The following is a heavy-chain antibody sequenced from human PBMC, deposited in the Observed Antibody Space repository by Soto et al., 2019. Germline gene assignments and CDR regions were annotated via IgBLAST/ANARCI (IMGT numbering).Heavy chain of an antibody. CDR3: ARHPRYCGGACYSPTCYYYYGMDG. V-gene: IGHV5-10-1*01. D-gene: IGHD2-21*01. J-gene: IGHJ6*02. CDR2: IDPSDSYT. Sequence: GESLKISCKGSGYSFTSYWISWVRQMPGKGLEWMGRIDPSDSYTNYSPSFQGHVAISADKSISTAYLQWSSLKASDTAMYYCARHPRYCGGACYSPTCYYYYGMDGWGQGTRFTISS. CDR1: GYSFTSYW.